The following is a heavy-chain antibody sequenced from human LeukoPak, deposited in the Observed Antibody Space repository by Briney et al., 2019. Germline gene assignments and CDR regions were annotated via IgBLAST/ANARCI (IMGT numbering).Heavy chain of an antibody. CDR2: IIPIFGIA. V-gene: IGHV1-69*04. D-gene: IGHD3-10*01. J-gene: IGHJ6*02. CDR1: GGTFSSYA. Sequence: SVKVSCKASGGTFSSYAISWVRQAPGQGLEWMGRIIPIFGIANYAQKFQGRVTIIADKSTSTAYMELSSLRSEDTAVYYCARSLLFGSGSYYGYPHRGRDVWGQGTTVTVSS. CDR3: ARSLLFGSGSYYGYPHRGRDV.